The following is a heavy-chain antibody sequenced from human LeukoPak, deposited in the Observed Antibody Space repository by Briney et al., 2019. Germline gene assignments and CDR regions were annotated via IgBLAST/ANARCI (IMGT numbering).Heavy chain of an antibody. J-gene: IGHJ4*02. Sequence: GGSLRLSCAASGFTFSSYGMHWVRQAPGKGLEWVAVISYDGSNKYYADSVKGRFTISRDNSKNTLYLQMNSLRAEDTAVYCCAKDGVYWGQGTLVTVSS. CDR3: AKDGVY. CDR1: GFTFSSYG. D-gene: IGHD3-16*01. V-gene: IGHV3-30*18. CDR2: ISYDGSNK.